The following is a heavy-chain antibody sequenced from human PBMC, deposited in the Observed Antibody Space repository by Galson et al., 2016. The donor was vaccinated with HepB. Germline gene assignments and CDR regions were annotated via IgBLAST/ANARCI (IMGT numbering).Heavy chain of an antibody. Sequence: SLRLSCAASGFTFSSYDMGWVRQAPGKGLEWVSAIRGSGGSTFYADSVKGRFTISRDNSMNTLYLQMNSLRAEDTAVYYCAKIGQRTPHPDYWGQGTLVTVSS. CDR1: GFTFSSYD. J-gene: IGHJ4*02. V-gene: IGHV3-23*01. CDR2: IRGSGGST. CDR3: AKIGQRTPHPDY.